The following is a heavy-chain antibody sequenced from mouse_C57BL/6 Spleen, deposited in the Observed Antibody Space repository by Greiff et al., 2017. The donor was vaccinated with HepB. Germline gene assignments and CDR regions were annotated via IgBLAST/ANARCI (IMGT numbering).Heavy chain of an antibody. D-gene: IGHD2-2*01. CDR2: IDPENGDT. CDR1: GFNIKDDY. V-gene: IGHV14-4*01. J-gene: IGHJ2*01. CDR3: TTGMVTGDY. Sequence: EVKLQESGAELVRPGASVKLSCTASGFNIKDDYMHWVKQRPEQGLEWIGWIDPENGDTEYASKFQGKATITADTSSNTAYLQLSSLTSEDTAVYYCTTGMVTGDYWGQGTTLTVSS.